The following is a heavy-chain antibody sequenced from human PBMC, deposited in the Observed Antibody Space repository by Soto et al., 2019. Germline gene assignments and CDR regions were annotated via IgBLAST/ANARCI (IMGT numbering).Heavy chain of an antibody. J-gene: IGHJ6*03. Sequence: GGSLRLSCAASGFTFSSYAMSWVRQAPGKGLEWVSAISGSGGSTYYADSVKGRFTISRDNSKNTLYLKMNSLRAEDTAVYYCAKYRTSIIVVVPGGAYYMDVWGKGTTVTVSS. D-gene: IGHD2-2*01. V-gene: IGHV3-23*01. CDR1: GFTFSSYA. CDR3: AKYRTSIIVVVPGGAYYMDV. CDR2: ISGSGGST.